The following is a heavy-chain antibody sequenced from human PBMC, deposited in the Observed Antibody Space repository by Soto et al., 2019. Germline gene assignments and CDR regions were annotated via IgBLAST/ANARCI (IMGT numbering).Heavy chain of an antibody. CDR1: GFTFSGYW. Sequence: GGSLRLSCGASGFTFSGYWMSWVRQAPGKGLEWVANIKQDGSEKYYVDSVKGRFTISRDNAKNSLYLQMNSLRAEDTAVYYCARSDNWGQGTLVTVSS. D-gene: IGHD3-22*01. J-gene: IGHJ4*02. V-gene: IGHV3-7*03. CDR2: IKQDGSEK. CDR3: ARSDN.